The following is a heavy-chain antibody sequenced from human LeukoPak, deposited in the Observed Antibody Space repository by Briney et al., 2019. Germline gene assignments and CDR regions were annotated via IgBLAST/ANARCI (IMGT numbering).Heavy chain of an antibody. CDR2: ISGGGGST. V-gene: IGHV3-23*01. CDR3: ARGYKWNDEAGYFDY. J-gene: IGHJ4*02. CDR1: GFTFSSYA. Sequence: GGSLRLSCAVSGFTFSSYAMSWVRQAPGKGLEWVSGISGGGGSTYYADSVKGRFTISRDNSKNTLYLQMNSLRVEDTALYYCARGYKWNDEAGYFDYWGQGTLVTVSS. D-gene: IGHD1-20*01.